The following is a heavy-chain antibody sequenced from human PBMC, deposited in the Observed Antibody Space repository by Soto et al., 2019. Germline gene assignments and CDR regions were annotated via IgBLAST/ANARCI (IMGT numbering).Heavy chain of an antibody. J-gene: IGHJ3*02. CDR2: IYPGDSDT. D-gene: IGHD2-2*01. CDR3: ERLHPCRAFDI. Sequence: GEALNISCKVSGCILTSCFICFVRQMPGKGLEWMGIIYPGDSDTRYSPSFQVQVTISADKSISTAYLQWSSLKASDTAMYYCERLHPCRAFDIRGKRQIVNVS. CDR1: GCILTSCF. V-gene: IGHV5-51*01.